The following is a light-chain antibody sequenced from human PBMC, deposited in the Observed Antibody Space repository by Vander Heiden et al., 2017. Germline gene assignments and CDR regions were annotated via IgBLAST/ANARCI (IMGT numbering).Light chain of an antibody. Sequence: QPVPTHPPSASGTPGPCVTTSCSGSSANLGRNYVYWYQQLPGTAPRRLIYSNNQRPSGVPDRCSGSKSDTSASLAISGVRSEDEADYYCAAWDDSLSGWVFGGGTKLTVL. CDR1: SANLGRNY. J-gene: IGLJ3*02. CDR2: SNN. V-gene: IGLV1-47*02. CDR3: AAWDDSLSGWV.